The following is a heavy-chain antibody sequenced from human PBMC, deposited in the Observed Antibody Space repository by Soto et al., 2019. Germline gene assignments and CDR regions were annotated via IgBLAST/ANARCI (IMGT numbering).Heavy chain of an antibody. CDR3: ARVASTKYDFWSGTYMNWVDP. J-gene: IGHJ5*02. Sequence: QVQLVQSGPEVKKPGSSVKVSCKASGSTFSNYAFSGVRQAPGQGLEWMGGIILIFGTTNYAQKFQDRVTSTADESTSTVYRELSSLRSEDTAVYYCARVASTKYDFWSGTYMNWVDPWGAGNLVTVSS. D-gene: IGHD3-3*01. V-gene: IGHV1-69*12. CDR1: GSTFSNYA. CDR2: IILIFGTT.